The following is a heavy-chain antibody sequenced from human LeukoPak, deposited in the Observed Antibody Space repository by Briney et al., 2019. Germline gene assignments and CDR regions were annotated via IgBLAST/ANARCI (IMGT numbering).Heavy chain of an antibody. V-gene: IGHV3-23*01. D-gene: IGHD6-25*01. CDR3: ARVSSGWDYNFDY. Sequence: GGSLRLSCAASGFTFSSYAMSWVRQAPGKGLKWVSAISGSGGSTYYADSVKGRFTISRDNSKNTVFLQMTGLRPDDTAMYYCARVSSGWDYNFDYWGQGTPVTVSS. J-gene: IGHJ4*02. CDR2: ISGSGGST. CDR1: GFTFSSYA.